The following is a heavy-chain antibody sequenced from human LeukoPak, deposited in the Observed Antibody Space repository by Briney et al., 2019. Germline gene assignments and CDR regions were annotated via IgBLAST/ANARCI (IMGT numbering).Heavy chain of an antibody. V-gene: IGHV3-66*02. Sequence: GGSVRLSCAVSGFAVSSSHMSWVRQAPGKGLEWVSIIYNGETYYADSVKGRFTISRDNSKNTLYLQMKSLRPEDTALYYCARDPEWQVGYWGQGVLVTVSS. D-gene: IGHD6-19*01. J-gene: IGHJ4*02. CDR3: ARDPEWQVGY. CDR1: GFAVSSSH. CDR2: IYNGET.